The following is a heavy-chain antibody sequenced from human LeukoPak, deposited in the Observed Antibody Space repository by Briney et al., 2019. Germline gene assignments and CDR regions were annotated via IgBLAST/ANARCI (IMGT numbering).Heavy chain of an antibody. CDR1: GFTFSSYW. CDR2: IKQDGSEK. Sequence: GGSLRLSCAASGFTFSSYWMSWVRQAPGKGLEWVANIKQDGSEKYYVASVKGRFTISRDNAKNSLYLQMNSLRAEDTAVYYCATTYYDFWSGSPPYYFDYWGQGTLVTVSS. CDR3: ATTYYDFWSGSPPYYFDY. D-gene: IGHD3-3*01. J-gene: IGHJ4*02. V-gene: IGHV3-7*01.